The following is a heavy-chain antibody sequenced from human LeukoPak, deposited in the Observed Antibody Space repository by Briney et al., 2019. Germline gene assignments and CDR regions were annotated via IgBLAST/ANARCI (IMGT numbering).Heavy chain of an antibody. Sequence: GASVKVSCKASGYTFTSYDINWVRQATGQGLEWMGWMNPNSGNTGYAQKFQGRVTMTRNTSISTAYMELSSLRSEDTAVYYCARIGDYLPHMDVWGKGTTVTTSS. CDR2: MNPNSGNT. V-gene: IGHV1-8*01. D-gene: IGHD4-17*01. J-gene: IGHJ6*03. CDR3: ARIGDYLPHMDV. CDR1: GYTFTSYD.